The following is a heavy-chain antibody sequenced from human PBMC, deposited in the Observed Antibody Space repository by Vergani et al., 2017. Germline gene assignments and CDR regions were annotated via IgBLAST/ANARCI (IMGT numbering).Heavy chain of an antibody. CDR1: GYSISSGYY. Sequence: QVQLQQWGAGLLKPSETLSLTCAVYGYSISSGYYWGWIRQPPGKGLEWIGSIYHSGSTYYNPSLKSRVTISVDTSKNQFSLKLSSVTAADTAVYYCARRPRYQLLAFDYWGQGTLVTVSS. D-gene: IGHD2-2*01. CDR2: IYHSGST. CDR3: ARRPRYQLLAFDY. V-gene: IGHV4-38-2*01. J-gene: IGHJ4*02.